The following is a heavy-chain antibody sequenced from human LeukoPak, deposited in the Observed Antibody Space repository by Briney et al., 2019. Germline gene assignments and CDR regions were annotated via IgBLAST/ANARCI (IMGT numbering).Heavy chain of an antibody. V-gene: IGHV4-39*07. D-gene: IGHD5-18*01. CDR2: IYYSGST. CDR3: ARGVDTAMVIPFDY. CDR1: GGSISSSSYC. Sequence: SETLSLTCTVSGGSISSSSYCWGWIRQPPGKGLEWIGSIYYSGSTYYNPSLKSRVTISVDTSKNQFSLKLSSVTAADTAVYYCARGVDTAMVIPFDYWGQGTLVTVSS. J-gene: IGHJ4*02.